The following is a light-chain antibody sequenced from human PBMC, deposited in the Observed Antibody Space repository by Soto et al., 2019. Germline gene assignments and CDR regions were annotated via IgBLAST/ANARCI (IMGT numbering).Light chain of an antibody. V-gene: IGKV3-15*01. Sequence: EIVMTQSPATLSLSPGERATLSCRASQSVNINLAWYQQRPGQAPRVLIYAASTRATGVPDRLSGSGSGTEFTLTISSLQPEDFAVHYCHQYNSWPYTFGQGTKVDIK. CDR1: QSVNIN. CDR2: AAS. CDR3: HQYNSWPYT. J-gene: IGKJ2*01.